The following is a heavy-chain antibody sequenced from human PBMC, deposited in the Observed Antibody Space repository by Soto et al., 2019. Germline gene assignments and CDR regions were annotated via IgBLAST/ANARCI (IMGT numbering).Heavy chain of an antibody. CDR2: ISSSGGST. D-gene: IGHD2-21*02. CDR1: GFTFSSYA. CDR3: AKFYGGNSAHTYAIDP. Sequence: EVQLLESGGGLVQPGGSLRLSCAASGFTFSSYAMSWVRQAPGKGLEWVSTISSSGGSTHYEDSVKGRFTISRDNSKNTLYLQMTCLRAEDTAVYYCAKFYGGNSAHTYAIDPWGQGTLVTVSS. V-gene: IGHV3-23*01. J-gene: IGHJ5*02.